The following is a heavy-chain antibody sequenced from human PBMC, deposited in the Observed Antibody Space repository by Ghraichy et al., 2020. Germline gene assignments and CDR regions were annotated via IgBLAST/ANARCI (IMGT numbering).Heavy chain of an antibody. CDR2: ISGSSRYI. Sequence: GESLNISCAASGFTFSSYTMNWVRQAPGKGLEWVSSISGSSRYIYYADSVKGRFTISRDNAKKSLYLQMNSLRAEDTALYFCVRTAITSIIAPLDYWGLGTLVTVSS. V-gene: IGHV3-21*01. J-gene: IGHJ4*02. CDR3: VRTAITSIIAPLDY. D-gene: IGHD5-12*01. CDR1: GFTFSSYT.